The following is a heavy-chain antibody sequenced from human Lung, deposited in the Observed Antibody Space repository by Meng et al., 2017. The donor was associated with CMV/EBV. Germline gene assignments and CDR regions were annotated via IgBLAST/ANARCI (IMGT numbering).Heavy chain of an antibody. V-gene: IGHV4-4*02. CDR2: IYHSGST. CDR1: GGSISSSSW. CDR3: ASFPPPGKQWLVTDY. Sequence: GQLRDAGQGLGKPSGPLSLTSAVSGGSISSSSWWSWVRQPPGKGLEWIGEIYHSGSTNYNPSLKSRVTISVDKSKNQFSLKLSSVTAADTAVYYCASFPPPGKQWLVTDYWGQGTLVTVSS. D-gene: IGHD6-19*01. J-gene: IGHJ4*02.